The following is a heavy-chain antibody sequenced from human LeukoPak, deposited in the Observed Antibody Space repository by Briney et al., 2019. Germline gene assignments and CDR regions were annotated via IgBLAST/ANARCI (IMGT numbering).Heavy chain of an antibody. CDR1: GGSFSGYY. D-gene: IGHD3-22*01. Sequence: KTSETLSLTCAVYGGSFSGYYWSWIRQPPGKGLEWIGEINHSGSTNYNPSLKSRVTISVDTSKNQFSLKLSSVTAADTAVYYCARLRGSGYYRPGAFDIWGQGTMVTVSS. J-gene: IGHJ3*02. V-gene: IGHV4-34*01. CDR3: ARLRGSGYYRPGAFDI. CDR2: INHSGST.